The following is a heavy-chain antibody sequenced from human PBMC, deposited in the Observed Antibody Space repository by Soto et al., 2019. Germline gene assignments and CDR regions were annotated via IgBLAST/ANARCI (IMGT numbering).Heavy chain of an antibody. Sequence: SQTLSLTFAISGDSVSSNSAAWNWIRQSPSRGLEWLGRTYYRSKWYNDYAVSVKSRITINPDTSKNQFSLQLNSVTPEDTAVYFCARTLSSSAENWFDPWGQGTLVTSPQ. D-gene: IGHD6-6*01. CDR2: TYYRSKWYN. CDR1: GDSVSSNSAA. V-gene: IGHV6-1*01. J-gene: IGHJ5*02. CDR3: ARTLSSSAENWFDP.